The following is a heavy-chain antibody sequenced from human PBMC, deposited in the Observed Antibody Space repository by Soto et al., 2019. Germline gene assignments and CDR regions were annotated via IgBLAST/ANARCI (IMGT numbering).Heavy chain of an antibody. V-gene: IGHV4-34*01. CDR1: GGSFSGYY. Sequence: SETLSLTCAVYGGSFSGYYWSWFRQPPGKGLEWIGEINHSGSTNYNPSLKSRVTISVDTSKNQFSLKLTSVTAADTAVYYCARDKITGLFDYWGQGTLVTVS. J-gene: IGHJ4*02. D-gene: IGHD2-8*02. CDR3: ARDKITGLFDY. CDR2: INHSGST.